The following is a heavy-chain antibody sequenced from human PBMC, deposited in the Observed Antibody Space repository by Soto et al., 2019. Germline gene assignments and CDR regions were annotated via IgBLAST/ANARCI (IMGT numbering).Heavy chain of an antibody. CDR3: AYSRDSSARHVDF. V-gene: IGHV3-15*07. Sequence: EVQLVESGGGLVKPGGSLRLSCAASGFSFSNAWMKWVRQAPGKGLEWVGRIKSEANGGTTDHAAAVKGRFIISRDDSKHMLFLQMDSLITEDSAVYYCAYSRDSSARHVDFWGQGTLVTVSS. CDR1: GFSFSNAW. J-gene: IGHJ4*02. CDR2: IKSEANGGTT. D-gene: IGHD3-22*01.